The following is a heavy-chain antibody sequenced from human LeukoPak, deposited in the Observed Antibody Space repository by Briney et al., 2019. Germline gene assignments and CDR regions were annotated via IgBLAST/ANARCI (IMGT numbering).Heavy chain of an antibody. V-gene: IGHV1-2*06. CDR3: ARDFCGGDCYSRSTYMDV. CDR2: INPNSGGA. D-gene: IGHD2-21*02. CDR1: GYTFTGYY. Sequence: GASVKVSCKASGYTFTGYYMHWVRQAPGQGLEWMGRINPNSGGANYAQKFRGRVTMTRATSISTAYMELSRLRSDDTAVYYCARDFCGGDCYSRSTYMDVWGKGTTVTVSS. J-gene: IGHJ6*04.